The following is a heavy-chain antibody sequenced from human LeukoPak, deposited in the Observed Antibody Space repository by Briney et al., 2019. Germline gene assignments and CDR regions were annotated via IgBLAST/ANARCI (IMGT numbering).Heavy chain of an antibody. J-gene: IGHJ6*02. Sequence: PSETLSLTCTVSGGSLNSSSYYWGWVRQPPGKGLEWIGSMYYRGSTYYNPSLKSRVTISVDTSKNQFSLKLSSVTAADTAVYYCARDAGHQLSRRNYYAMDVWGQGTTVTVSS. CDR2: MYYRGST. D-gene: IGHD1-1*01. CDR1: GGSLNSSSYY. CDR3: ARDAGHQLSRRNYYAMDV. V-gene: IGHV4-39*07.